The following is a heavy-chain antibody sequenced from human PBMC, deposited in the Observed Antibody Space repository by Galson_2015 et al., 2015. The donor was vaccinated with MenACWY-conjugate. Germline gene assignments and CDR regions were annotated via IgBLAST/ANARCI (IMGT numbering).Heavy chain of an antibody. CDR2: INAGNGNT. D-gene: IGHD2-21*02. CDR1: GYTFTSYA. J-gene: IGHJ4*02. CDR3: AKVVVVTALDY. V-gene: IGHV1-3*01. Sequence: SGYTFTSYAMHWVRQAPGQRLEWMGWINAGNGNTKYSQKFQGRVTITRDTSASTAYMELNSLRAEDTAVYYCAKVVVVTALDYWGQGTLVTVSS.